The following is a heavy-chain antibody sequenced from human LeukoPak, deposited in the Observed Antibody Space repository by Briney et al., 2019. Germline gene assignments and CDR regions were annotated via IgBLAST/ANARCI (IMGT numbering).Heavy chain of an antibody. J-gene: IGHJ4*02. CDR3: ARGRDGYTHYYFDY. CDR1: GYIFTSYG. V-gene: IGHV1-18*01. CDR2: ISAYNGNT. Sequence: ASVKVSCKASGYIFTSYGISWVRQAPGQGLEWMGWISAYNGNTNYAQKLQGRVTMTTDTSTSTAYMELRSLRSDDTAVYYCARGRDGYTHYYFDYWGQGTLVTVSS. D-gene: IGHD5-24*01.